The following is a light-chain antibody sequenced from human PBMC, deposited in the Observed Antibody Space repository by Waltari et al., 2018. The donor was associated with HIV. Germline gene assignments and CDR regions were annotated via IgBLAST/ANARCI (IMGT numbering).Light chain of an antibody. Sequence: QSALTQPPSVSGSPGQSVTIYCTGTSRDVARYVRVYWYSKPPGTGPKLLLYEVFNRPAVVPGRFSGSKSGNTASLTIFGLQSEDEADYYCSSFTTSSTWVFGGGTKLTV. V-gene: IGLV2-18*02. CDR2: EVF. CDR1: SRDVARYVR. J-gene: IGLJ3*02. CDR3: SSFTTSSTWV.